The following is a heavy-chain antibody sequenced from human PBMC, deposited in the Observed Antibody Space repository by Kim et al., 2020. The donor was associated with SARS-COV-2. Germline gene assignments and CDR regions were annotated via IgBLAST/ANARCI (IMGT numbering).Heavy chain of an antibody. CDR1: GYTLTELS. Sequence: ASVKVSCKVSGYTLTELSMHWVRQAPGKGLEWMGGFDPEDGETIYAQKFQGRVTMTEHTSTDTAYMELSSLRSEDTAVYYCATAFSVRGVIPFTYYYYYGMDVWGQGTTVTVSS. V-gene: IGHV1-24*01. D-gene: IGHD3-10*01. J-gene: IGHJ6*02. CDR3: ATAFSVRGVIPFTYYYYYGMDV. CDR2: FDPEDGET.